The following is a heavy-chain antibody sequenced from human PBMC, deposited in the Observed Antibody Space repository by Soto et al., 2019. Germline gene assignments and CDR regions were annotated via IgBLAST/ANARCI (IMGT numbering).Heavy chain of an antibody. V-gene: IGHV1-3*01. D-gene: IGHD6-13*01. CDR3: AREAVAAAGTDNWFDP. CDR2: INAGNTNT. Sequence: ASVKVSCKASGYTFSSYDIHCVRQAPGQRLEWMGWINAGNTNTRYSRKFQGRVTITRDTSATTAYMELNSLRSEDTAVYYCAREAVAAAGTDNWFDPWGQGTLVTVSS. CDR1: GYTFSSYD. J-gene: IGHJ5*02.